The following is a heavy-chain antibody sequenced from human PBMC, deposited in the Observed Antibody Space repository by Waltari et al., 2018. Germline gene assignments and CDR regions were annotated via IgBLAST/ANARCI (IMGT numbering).Heavy chain of an antibody. CDR1: GFTFSSYW. V-gene: IGHV3-7*01. D-gene: IGHD1-7*01. Sequence: LQLVESGGGLVQPGGSLRLSCAASGFTFSSYWMSWVRQAPGKGLEWVANIKQDGSEKYYVDSVKGRFTISRDNAKNSLYLQMNSLRAEDTAVYYCARIFITGTLEDWYFDLWGRGTLVTVSS. J-gene: IGHJ2*01. CDR3: ARIFITGTLEDWYFDL. CDR2: IKQDGSEK.